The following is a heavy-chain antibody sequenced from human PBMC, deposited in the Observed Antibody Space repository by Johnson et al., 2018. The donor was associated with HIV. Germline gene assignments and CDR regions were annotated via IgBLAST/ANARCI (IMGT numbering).Heavy chain of an antibody. V-gene: IGHV3-23*01. CDR1: GFTFSSYA. CDR3: AKVKWELSLNDAFDI. CDR2: ISGSGGST. J-gene: IGHJ3*02. Sequence: VQLLESGGGVARPGGSLRLSCAASGFTFSSYAMSWVRQAPGKGLEWVSAISGSGGSTYYADSVKGRFTISRDNSKNTLYLQMNSLRAEETAVYYCAKVKWELSLNDAFDIWGQGTMVTVSS. D-gene: IGHD1-26*01.